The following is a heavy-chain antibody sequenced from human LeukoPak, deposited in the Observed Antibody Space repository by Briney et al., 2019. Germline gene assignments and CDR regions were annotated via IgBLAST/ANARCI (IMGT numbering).Heavy chain of an antibody. CDR3: ARDHYDILTGYVPIDN. V-gene: IGHV3-21*01. CDR2: ISTSSSYI. D-gene: IGHD3-9*01. Sequence: GGSLRLSCAASGFTFSSYSMNWVRQAPGKGLEWVSCISTSSSYIYYADSVKGRFTISRDNAKNSLYLQINSLRAEDTAVYYCARDHYDILTGYVPIDNWGQGILVTVSS. J-gene: IGHJ4*02. CDR1: GFTFSSYS.